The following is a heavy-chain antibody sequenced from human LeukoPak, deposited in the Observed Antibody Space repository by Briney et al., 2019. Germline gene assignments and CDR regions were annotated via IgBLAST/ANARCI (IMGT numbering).Heavy chain of an antibody. V-gene: IGHV1-18*01. D-gene: IGHD1-26*01. CDR2: ISPYNGDT. Sequence: ASVKVSCKTSGYTFTSYGISWVRQAPGQGLEWMGWISPYNGDTDYAQKLQGRVTMTTDTSTSTAYMELRSLRSDDTAVYFCARDKWEVLGGDYWGQGTLVTVSA. J-gene: IGHJ4*02. CDR1: GYTFTSYG. CDR3: ARDKWEVLGGDY.